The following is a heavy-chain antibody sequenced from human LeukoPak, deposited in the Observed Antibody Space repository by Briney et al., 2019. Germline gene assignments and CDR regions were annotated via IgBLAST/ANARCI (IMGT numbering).Heavy chain of an antibody. CDR1: GGSISSYY. CDR2: IYYSGST. CDR3: ARDRYISSSGGWFDP. Sequence: SETLSLTCTVSGGSISSYYWSWIRQPPGKGLEWIGYIYYSGSTNYNPSLKSRVTISVDTSKNQFSLKLSSVTAADTAVYYCARDRYISSSGGWFDPWGQGTLVTVSS. D-gene: IGHD6-6*01. V-gene: IGHV4-59*01. J-gene: IGHJ5*02.